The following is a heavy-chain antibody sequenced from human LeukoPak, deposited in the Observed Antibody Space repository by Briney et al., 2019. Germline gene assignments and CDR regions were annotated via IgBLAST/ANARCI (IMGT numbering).Heavy chain of an antibody. J-gene: IGHJ4*02. V-gene: IGHV4-61*02. Sequence: SETLFLTCTVSGSSISSGNYYWNWIRQPAGKGLEWIGRIYTNGGASYNPSLKSRVTISIDASKNQFSLKLSSVTAADTAVYYCAREPPGYWGQGILVTVSS. CDR1: GSSISSGNYY. CDR2: IYTNGGA. CDR3: AREPPGY.